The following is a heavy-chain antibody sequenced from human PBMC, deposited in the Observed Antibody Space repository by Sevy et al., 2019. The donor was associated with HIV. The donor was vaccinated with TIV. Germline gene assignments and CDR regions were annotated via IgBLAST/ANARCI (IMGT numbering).Heavy chain of an antibody. J-gene: IGHJ4*02. CDR3: TTDSTNRGLSALLDY. Sequence: GGSLRLSCAASGFTFSNAWMSWVRQAPGKGLEWVGRIKSKTDGGTTDYAAPVKGRFTISREDSKNTLYLQMNSLKTEDTAIYYCTTDSTNRGLSALLDYWGQGTLVTVSS. CDR1: GFTFSNAW. V-gene: IGHV3-15*01. CDR2: IKSKTDGGTT. D-gene: IGHD3-10*01.